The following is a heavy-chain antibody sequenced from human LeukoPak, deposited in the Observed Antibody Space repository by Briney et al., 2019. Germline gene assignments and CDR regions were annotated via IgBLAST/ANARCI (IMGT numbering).Heavy chain of an antibody. D-gene: IGHD3-3*01. Sequence: PGGSLRLSCAASGFTFSSYAMTWVRQAPGKWLEWVSSINGGGHSTYFADSVKGRFTISRDNSKNTLFLQMDSLRAEDTAVYYCAKVLRDDFWSGLDYWGQGTLVTVSS. J-gene: IGHJ4*02. CDR3: AKVLRDDFWSGLDY. CDR2: INGGGHST. V-gene: IGHV3-23*01. CDR1: GFTFSSYA.